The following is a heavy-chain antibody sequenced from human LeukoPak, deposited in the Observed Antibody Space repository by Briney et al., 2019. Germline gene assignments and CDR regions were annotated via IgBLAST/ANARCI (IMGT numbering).Heavy chain of an antibody. D-gene: IGHD2/OR15-2a*01. J-gene: IGHJ4*02. CDR1: GFTFSNFW. CDR2: IRQDGGDK. Sequence: GGSLRLSCAASGFTFSNFWMTWVRQAPGKGPEWLATIRQDGGDKWYLDSVKGRFTISRDNAKNSPFLQMNSLRVEDTAVYYCARYFDNTAFSWRRFDYWGQGALVTVSS. V-gene: IGHV3-7*01. CDR3: ARYFDNTAFSWRRFDY.